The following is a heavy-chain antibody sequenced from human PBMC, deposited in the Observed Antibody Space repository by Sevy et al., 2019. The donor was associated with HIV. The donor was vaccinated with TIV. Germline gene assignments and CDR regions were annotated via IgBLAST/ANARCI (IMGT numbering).Heavy chain of an antibody. CDR3: ARHPLGNWFDL. CDR1: GGSISSSRHY. J-gene: IGHJ5*02. D-gene: IGHD3-16*01. Sequence: SETLSLTCNVSGGSISSSRHYWGWIRQSPGKSLEWIGSRFYSGGAYYNPSLQSRVTMSVDTSKNHFSLNLKSVTAADTAVYYCARHPLGNWFDLWGQGILVTVSS. CDR2: RFYSGGA. V-gene: IGHV4-39*01.